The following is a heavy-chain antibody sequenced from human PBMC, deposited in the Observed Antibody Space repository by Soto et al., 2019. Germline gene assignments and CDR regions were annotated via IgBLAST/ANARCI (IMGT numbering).Heavy chain of an antibody. CDR2: IYYSGST. J-gene: IGHJ6*02. V-gene: IGHV4-31*03. Sequence: SVPSSVSDGTIVDVGCCRSRIHKHPGKGLEWIGYIYYSGSTYYNPSLKSRVTISVDTSKNQFSLKLSSVTAVDTAVYYCARADYYGSGSYYNVMMDYVMDVWGQGTTVTVS. CDR3: ARADYYGSGSYYNVMMDYVMDV. CDR1: DGTIVDVGCC. D-gene: IGHD3-10*01.